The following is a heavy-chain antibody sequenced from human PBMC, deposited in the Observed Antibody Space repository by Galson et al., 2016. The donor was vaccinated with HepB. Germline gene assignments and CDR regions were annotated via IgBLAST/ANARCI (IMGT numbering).Heavy chain of an antibody. CDR1: GFTFKNYW. CDR2: IKPDGSDA. J-gene: IGHJ4*02. Sequence: SLRLSCAASGFTFKNYWMSWVRQAPGKGLEWVANIKPDGSDANYVDSVRGRFTISKDNPKNSLFLQMNVVSAEDTAVYYCATTRLSDNWGQGTLVTVSS. D-gene: IGHD3-16*01. CDR3: ATTRLSDN. V-gene: IGHV3-7*01.